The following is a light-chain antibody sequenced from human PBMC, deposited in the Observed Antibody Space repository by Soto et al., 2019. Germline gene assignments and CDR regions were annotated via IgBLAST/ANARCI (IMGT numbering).Light chain of an antibody. J-gene: IGLJ1*01. V-gene: IGLV2-23*02. CDR1: SSNVGSYKL. CDR2: EVN. CDR3: CSSGGSPTYV. Sequence: QSVLTQPSSLSGSTGQSITISCAGTSSNVGSYKLVSWYQQHPGKAPKLMIFEVNKRPSGVSNRFSGSKSGNTASLTISGLKVEDEADYYCCSSGGSPTYVFGTGNKVTVL.